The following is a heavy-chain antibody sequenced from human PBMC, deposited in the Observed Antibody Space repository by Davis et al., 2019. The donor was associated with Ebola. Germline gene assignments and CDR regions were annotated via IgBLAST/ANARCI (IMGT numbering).Heavy chain of an antibody. D-gene: IGHD1-7*01. CDR2: MNPNSGNT. CDR1: GYTFTSYD. V-gene: IGHV1-8*01. Sequence: PSVKVSCKASGYTFTSYDINWVRQATGQGLEWMGWMNPNSGNTGYAQKFQGRVTMTRNTSISTAYMELSSLRSDDTAVYYCAREGWNYVRGPYYYYYGMDVWGQGTTVTVSS. CDR3: AREGWNYVRGPYYYYYGMDV. J-gene: IGHJ6*02.